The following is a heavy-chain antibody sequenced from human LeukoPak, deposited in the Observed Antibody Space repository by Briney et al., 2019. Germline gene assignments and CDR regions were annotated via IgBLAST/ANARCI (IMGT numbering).Heavy chain of an antibody. J-gene: IGHJ3*02. CDR2: IYYSGNT. CDR1: GGSFSSSH. CDR3: ARGYYDSSGYSNTFDI. V-gene: IGHV4-59*01. Sequence: SETLSLTCAVYGGSFSSSHWSWIRQPPGKRLEWIGYIYYSGNTNYNPSLQSRVTISVDTSKNQFSLNLNSVTAADTAVYYCARGYYDSSGYSNTFDIWGQGTMVTVSS. D-gene: IGHD3-22*01.